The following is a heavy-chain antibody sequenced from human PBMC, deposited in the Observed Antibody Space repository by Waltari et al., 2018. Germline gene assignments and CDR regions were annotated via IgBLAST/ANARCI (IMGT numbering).Heavy chain of an antibody. CDR3: ARDASTAVPEGDAFDI. CDR2: IDPNSGGT. CDR1: GYTFSAYF. Sequence: QVQLVQSGAEVKKPGASVKVSCKASGYTFSAYFMHWVRQAPGQGLEWMGRIDPNSGGTNYAQKFQGRVTMTRDTSISTIYMELRRLTFDDTALYYCARDASTAVPEGDAFDIWGQGTMVAVS. J-gene: IGHJ3*02. D-gene: IGHD6-19*01. V-gene: IGHV1-2*06.